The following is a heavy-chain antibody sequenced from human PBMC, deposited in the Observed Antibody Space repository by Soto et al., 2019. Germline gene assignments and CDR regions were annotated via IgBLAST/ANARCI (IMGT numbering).Heavy chain of an antibody. Sequence: GGSLRLSCAASGFTFSSDSMNWVSQAPGKGLEWVSSISSSSSYIYYADSVKGRFTISRDNAKNSLYLQMNSLRAEDTAVYYCARAPEQRPIDYWGHGSLVTVSS. V-gene: IGHV3-21*01. CDR3: ARAPEQRPIDY. CDR2: ISSSSSYI. J-gene: IGHJ4*01. CDR1: GFTFSSDS. D-gene: IGHD6-19*01.